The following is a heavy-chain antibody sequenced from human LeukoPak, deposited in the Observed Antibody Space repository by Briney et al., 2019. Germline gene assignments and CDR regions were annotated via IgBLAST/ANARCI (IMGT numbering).Heavy chain of an antibody. Sequence: PGGSLRLSCVGSGFPYTTYAMAWVRQAPGKGLEWVSSISSSSSYIYYADSVKGRFTISRDNAKNSLYLQMNSLRAEDTAVYYCARAGKKGVGSLDYWGQGTLVTVSS. CDR1: GFPYTTYA. D-gene: IGHD1-1*01. J-gene: IGHJ4*02. CDR2: ISSSSSYI. V-gene: IGHV3-21*01. CDR3: ARAGKKGVGSLDY.